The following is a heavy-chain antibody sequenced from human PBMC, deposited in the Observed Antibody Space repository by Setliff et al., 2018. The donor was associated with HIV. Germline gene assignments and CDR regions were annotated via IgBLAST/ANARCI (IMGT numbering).Heavy chain of an antibody. CDR1: GGSISSSGYY. Sequence: KTSETLSLTCTVSGGSISSSGYYWGWIRQPPGKGLEWIGSIYYRGSTYYNPSLKSRVTISVDTSKNQISLKLSSVTAADTAVFYCARGFPFCSGGNCRANYFDYWGQGTLVTVSS. D-gene: IGHD2-15*01. CDR3: ARGFPFCSGGNCRANYFDY. CDR2: IYYRGST. V-gene: IGHV4-39*07. J-gene: IGHJ4*02.